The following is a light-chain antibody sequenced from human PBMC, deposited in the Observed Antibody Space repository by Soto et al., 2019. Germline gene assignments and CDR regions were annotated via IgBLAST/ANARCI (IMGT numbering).Light chain of an antibody. J-gene: IGKJ2*01. Sequence: DIQMTQSPSTVSASVGDRVTITCRASQSISTYLAWYQQRPGEAPNLLIFDASNLKSGVPSRFSGSGSGTEFTLTITSLQPDDFASYYCQHYNSFPYTFGQGTKLEI. CDR3: QHYNSFPYT. CDR1: QSISTY. V-gene: IGKV1-5*01. CDR2: DAS.